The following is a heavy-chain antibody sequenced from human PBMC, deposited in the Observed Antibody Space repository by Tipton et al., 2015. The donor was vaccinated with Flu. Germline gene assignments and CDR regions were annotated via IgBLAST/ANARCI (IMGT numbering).Heavy chain of an antibody. CDR1: GGSFSGYY. CDR2: INHSGST. Sequence: LRLSCAVYGGSFSGYYWSWIRQPPGKGLEWIGEINHSGSTNYNPSLKSRVTISVDTSKNQFSLKLSSVTAADTAVYYCARGDLYCSSTSCSYNWFDPWGQGTLVTVSS. J-gene: IGHJ5*02. D-gene: IGHD2-2*01. CDR3: ARGDLYCSSTSCSYNWFDP. V-gene: IGHV4-34*01.